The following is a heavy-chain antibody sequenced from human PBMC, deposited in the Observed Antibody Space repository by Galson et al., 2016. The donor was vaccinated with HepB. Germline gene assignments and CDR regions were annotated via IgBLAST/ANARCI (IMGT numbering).Heavy chain of an antibody. CDR1: SGSIISGSFS. Sequence: TLSLTCTVPSGSIISGSFSWSWIRPPAGKGLEWIGLIFSGGNTNYSSSFKSRVTNSLDTSISQISLNLTSVTAADTAVYYCARSSSRAAAMVLNPWGQGTLVTVSS. D-gene: IGHD5-18*01. V-gene: IGHV4-61*02. CDR3: ARSSSRAAAMVLNP. J-gene: IGHJ5*02. CDR2: IFSGGNT.